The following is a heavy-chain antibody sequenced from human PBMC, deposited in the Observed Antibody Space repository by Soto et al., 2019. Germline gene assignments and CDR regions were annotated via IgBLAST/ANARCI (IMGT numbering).Heavy chain of an antibody. J-gene: IGHJ4*02. Sequence: ASVKVSCKASGYTFTSYGISWVRQAPGQGLEWMGWISAYNGNTNYAQKLQGRVTMTTDTSTSTAYMELRSLRSDDTAVYYCARGEIVGATPTNFDYWGQGTLVTVSS. CDR2: ISAYNGNT. CDR3: ARGEIVGATPTNFDY. V-gene: IGHV1-18*04. D-gene: IGHD1-26*01. CDR1: GYTFTSYG.